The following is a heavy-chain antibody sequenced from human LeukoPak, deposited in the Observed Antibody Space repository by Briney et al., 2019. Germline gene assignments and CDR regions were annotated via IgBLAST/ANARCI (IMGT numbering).Heavy chain of an antibody. CDR3: ARRRLMTPYGLFQGTSFDI. J-gene: IGHJ3*02. Sequence: SETLSLTCTVSGGSISSGGYYWGWIRQPPGKGLEWIGSIYYSGSTYYNPSLKSRVTISVDTSKNQFSLKLSSVTAADTAVYYCARRRLMTPYGLFQGTSFDIWGQGTMVTVSS. V-gene: IGHV4-39*01. D-gene: IGHD3-10*01. CDR2: IYYSGST. CDR1: GGSISSGGYY.